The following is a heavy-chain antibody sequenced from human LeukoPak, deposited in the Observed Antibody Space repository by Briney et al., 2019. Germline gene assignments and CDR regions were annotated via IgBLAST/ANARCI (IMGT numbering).Heavy chain of an antibody. CDR2: INHNGNVN. CDR3: ARGGGLDV. D-gene: IGHD3-16*01. CDR1: GFTFSNFW. J-gene: IGHJ6*02. V-gene: IGHV3-7*03. Sequence: GGSLRLSCIASGFTFSNFWMNWARQAPGKGLEWVASINHNGNVNYYVDSVKGRFTISRDNAKNSLYLQMSNLRAEDTAVYFCARGGGLDVWGQGATVTVSS.